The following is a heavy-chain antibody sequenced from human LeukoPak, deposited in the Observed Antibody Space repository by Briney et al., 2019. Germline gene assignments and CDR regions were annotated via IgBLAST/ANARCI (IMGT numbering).Heavy chain of an antibody. CDR1: GGSISSGDYY. Sequence: SQTLSLTCTVSGGSISSGDYYWSWIRQPPGKGLEWIGYIYYSGSTYYNPSLKSRVTISVDTSKNQFSLKLSSVTAADTAVYYCARERGSYYYFDYWGQGTLVTVSS. CDR2: IYYSGST. V-gene: IGHV4-30-4*08. D-gene: IGHD1-26*01. CDR3: ARERGSYYYFDY. J-gene: IGHJ4*02.